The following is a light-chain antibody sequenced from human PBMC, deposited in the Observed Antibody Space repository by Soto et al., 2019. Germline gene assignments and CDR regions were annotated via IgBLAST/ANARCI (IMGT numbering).Light chain of an antibody. V-gene: IGKV3-15*01. J-gene: IGKJ5*01. Sequence: EVVMTQSPSTLSVSPVESVTLSFMASQSVGRSLGWYQQKPGQTPRLLIYGVFTRATGIPARFNGSGSGTEFTLTITSLQSEDFAVYYCQHYISWPITFGQGTRLEIK. CDR3: QHYISWPIT. CDR2: GVF. CDR1: QSVGRS.